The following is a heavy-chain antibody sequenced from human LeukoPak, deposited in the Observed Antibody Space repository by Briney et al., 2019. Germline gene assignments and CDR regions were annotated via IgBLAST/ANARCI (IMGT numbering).Heavy chain of an antibody. D-gene: IGHD5-12*01. V-gene: IGHV3-23*01. CDR1: GITFSNSA. Sequence: GGSLRLSCVPSGITFSNSALSWVRQAPGKGLEWVSVISASGGSTKYADSVKGRVSISRDNSKNTLYLRMNSLRAEDTAVYYCAKVVVATIDPWYFDYWGQGTLVTVSS. CDR2: ISASGGST. J-gene: IGHJ4*02. CDR3: AKVVVATIDPWYFDY.